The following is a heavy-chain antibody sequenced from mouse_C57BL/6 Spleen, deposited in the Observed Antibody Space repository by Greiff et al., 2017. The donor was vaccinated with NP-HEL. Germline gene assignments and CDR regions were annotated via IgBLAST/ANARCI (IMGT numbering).Heavy chain of an antibody. CDR1: GYTFTSYW. D-gene: IGHD1-1*01. CDR2: INPSNGGT. J-gene: IGHJ4*01. Sequence: VQLQQSGTELVKPGASVKLSCKASGYTFTSYWMHWVKQRPGQGLEWIGNINPSNGGTNYNEKFKSKATLTVDKSSSTAYMQLSSLTSEDSAVYYCATITTVVADAMDYWGQRTSVTVSS. V-gene: IGHV1-53*01. CDR3: ATITTVVADAMDY.